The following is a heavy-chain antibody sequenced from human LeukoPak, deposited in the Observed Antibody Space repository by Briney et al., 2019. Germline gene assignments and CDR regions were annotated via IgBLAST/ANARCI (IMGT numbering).Heavy chain of an antibody. V-gene: IGHV4-59*01. Sequence: SETLSLTCTVSGGSISSYYWSWIRQPPGKGLEWIGYICYSGSTNYNPSLKSRVTISVDTSKNQFSLKLSSVTAADTAVYYCARDYYDSSGYYYRGKHVAFDIWGQGTMVTVSS. CDR3: ARDYYDSSGYYYRGKHVAFDI. J-gene: IGHJ3*02. CDR2: ICYSGST. D-gene: IGHD3-22*01. CDR1: GGSISSYY.